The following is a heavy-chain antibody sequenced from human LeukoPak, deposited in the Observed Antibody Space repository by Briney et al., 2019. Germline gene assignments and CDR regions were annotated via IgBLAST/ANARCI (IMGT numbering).Heavy chain of an antibody. D-gene: IGHD5-12*01. V-gene: IGHV3-53*01. CDR3: ARDSDSGYGPFAS. Sequence: GGSLRLSCAASGFTVSNNYMGWVRQAPGKGLEWVSVIHSGGTTTYADSVQGRFTISRDNSKTTVYLHMNSLRAEDTAVYYCARDSDSGYGPFASWGQGTLVTVSS. CDR2: IHSGGTT. J-gene: IGHJ4*02. CDR1: GFTVSNNY.